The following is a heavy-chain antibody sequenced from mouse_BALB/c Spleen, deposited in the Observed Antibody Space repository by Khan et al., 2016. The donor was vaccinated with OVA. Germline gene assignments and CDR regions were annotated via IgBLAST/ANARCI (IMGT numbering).Heavy chain of an antibody. J-gene: IGHJ2*01. Sequence: QVQLKESGAELVRPGSSVKISCKASGYAFSSYWMNWVKQRPGQGLEWIGQIYPGDGDTNYNGKFKGKATLTADKSSSTAYMQLSSLTSEDSAVYFCARGYGINFDYWGQGTTLTVSS. D-gene: IGHD2-10*02. CDR3: ARGYGINFDY. CDR2: IYPGDGDT. V-gene: IGHV1-80*01. CDR1: GYAFSSYW.